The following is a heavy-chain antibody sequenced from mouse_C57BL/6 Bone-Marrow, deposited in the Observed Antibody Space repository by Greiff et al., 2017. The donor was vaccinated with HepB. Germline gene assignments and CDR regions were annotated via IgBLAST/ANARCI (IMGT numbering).Heavy chain of an antibody. Sequence: QVHVKQSGAELARPGASVKLSCKASGYTFTSYGISWVKQRTGQGLEWIGEIYPRSGNTYYNEKFKGKATLTADKSSSTAYMELRSLTSEDSAVYFCARWDYYGSGFAYWGQGTTLTVSS. V-gene: IGHV1-81*01. D-gene: IGHD1-1*01. CDR3: ARWDYYGSGFAY. CDR1: GYTFTSYG. CDR2: IYPRSGNT. J-gene: IGHJ2*01.